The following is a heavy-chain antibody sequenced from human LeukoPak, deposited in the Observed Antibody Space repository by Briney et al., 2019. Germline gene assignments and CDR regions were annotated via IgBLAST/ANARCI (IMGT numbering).Heavy chain of an antibody. CDR1: GGAFSSYA. Sequence: SVKVSCKASGGAFSSYAISWVRQAPGQGLEWMGRIIPTLGIANYAQKFQGRVTITADKSTSTAYMELSSLRSEDTAVYYCARASLTTVVTYYFDYWGQGTLVTVSS. D-gene: IGHD4-23*01. J-gene: IGHJ4*02. V-gene: IGHV1-69*04. CDR3: ARASLTTVVTYYFDY. CDR2: IIPTLGIA.